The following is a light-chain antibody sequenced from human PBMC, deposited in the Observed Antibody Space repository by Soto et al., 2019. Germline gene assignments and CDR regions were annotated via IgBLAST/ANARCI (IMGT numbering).Light chain of an antibody. J-gene: IGLJ3*02. Sequence: QSVLTQPPSVSGAPGQRVTISCTGSSSNIGAGYDVHWYQQLPGTAPKLLIFGNNNRPSGVPDRFSGSKSGTSASLAITGCQAEDESDHYCQAFDSSLSGWVFGGGTKLTVL. CDR3: QAFDSSLSGWV. CDR1: SSNIGAGYD. CDR2: GNN. V-gene: IGLV1-40*01.